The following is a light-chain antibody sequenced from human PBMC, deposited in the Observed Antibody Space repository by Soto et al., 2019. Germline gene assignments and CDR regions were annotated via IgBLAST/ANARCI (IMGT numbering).Light chain of an antibody. V-gene: IGLV1-51*01. J-gene: IGLJ1*01. Sequence: SAMTQPPSVSAAPGQKVTISCSGSSSNIGGNSVSWYQQLPGTAPKLLIYDDNKRPSGIPDRFSGSKSGTSATLGITGFQTGDEADYYCGSWDSSLSAYVFGTGTKLTVL. CDR1: SSNIGGNS. CDR2: DDN. CDR3: GSWDSSLSAYV.